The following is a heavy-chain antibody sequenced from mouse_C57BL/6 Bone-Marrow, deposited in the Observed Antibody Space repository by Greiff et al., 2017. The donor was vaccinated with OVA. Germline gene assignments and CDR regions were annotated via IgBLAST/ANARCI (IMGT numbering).Heavy chain of an antibody. V-gene: IGHV1-50*01. CDR1: GYTFTSYW. CDR3: AVFMPGSYWYLDV. CDR2: IDPSDSYT. J-gene: IGHJ1*03. D-gene: IGHD4-1*01. Sequence: QVQLQQPGAELVKPGASVKLSCKASGYTFTSYWMQWVKQRPGQGLEWIGEIDPSDSYTNYNQKFKGKATLTVDTSSSTAYMQLSSLTSADSAVYYCAVFMPGSYWYLDVWGTETTVTVSS.